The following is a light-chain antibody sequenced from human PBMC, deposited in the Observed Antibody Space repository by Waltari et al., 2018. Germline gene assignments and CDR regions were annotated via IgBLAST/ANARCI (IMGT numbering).Light chain of an antibody. V-gene: IGKV3-20*01. Sequence: IVLTQSPGTLSLSPGGRATLTCSASQSVSKYLAWYQQKHGQAPRLLIYDASIRATGIPDRFSGSGSGTDFSLTISRLEPEDFAVYYCQKYVNLPATFGQGTKVEIK. CDR2: DAS. J-gene: IGKJ1*01. CDR1: QSVSKY. CDR3: QKYVNLPAT.